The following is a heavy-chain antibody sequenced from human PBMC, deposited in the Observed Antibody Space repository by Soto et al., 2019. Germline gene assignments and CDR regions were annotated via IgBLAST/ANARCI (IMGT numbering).Heavy chain of an antibody. CDR3: ARSARQYYYYLDV. V-gene: IGHV5-51*01. CDR1: GYRFANYW. J-gene: IGHJ6*03. CDR2: IYPNESDI. Sequence: PCESLKISCKGSGYRFANYWIAWVRQMPGKGLELMGIIYPNESDIKYSPSFQGHVSISADKSISTAYLQWSSLTASDTAMYYCARSARQYYYYLDVWGKGTTVTVSS.